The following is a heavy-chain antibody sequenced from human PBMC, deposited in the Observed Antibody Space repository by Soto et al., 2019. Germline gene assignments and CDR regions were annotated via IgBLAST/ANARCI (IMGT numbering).Heavy chain of an antibody. D-gene: IGHD5-18*01. CDR1: GGSFSSNP. CDR3: ARGGRGYSSAPRYYFDY. V-gene: IGHV1-69*01. Sequence: QVQLVQSGSEVKKPGSSVMVSCKASGGSFSSNPISWVRQAPGQGLEWMAGIIPIFATVHYAQKFQGRVTITADESTSTAYMELTSLRSEDTAVYFCARGGRGYSSAPRYYFDYWGQGTLVTVSS. J-gene: IGHJ4*02. CDR2: IIPIFATV.